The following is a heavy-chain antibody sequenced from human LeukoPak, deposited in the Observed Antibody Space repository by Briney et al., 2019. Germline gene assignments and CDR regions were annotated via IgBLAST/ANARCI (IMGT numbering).Heavy chain of an antibody. Sequence: GGSLRLSCAASGFTFSSYAMHWVRQAPGKGLEWVAVISYDGSNKYYADSVKGRFTISRDNSKNTLYLQMNSLRAEDTAVYYCAREISDIVVVTADSSPYFDYWGQGTLVTVSS. J-gene: IGHJ4*02. CDR2: ISYDGSNK. CDR1: GFTFSSYA. V-gene: IGHV3-30-3*01. D-gene: IGHD2-21*02. CDR3: AREISDIVVVTADSSPYFDY.